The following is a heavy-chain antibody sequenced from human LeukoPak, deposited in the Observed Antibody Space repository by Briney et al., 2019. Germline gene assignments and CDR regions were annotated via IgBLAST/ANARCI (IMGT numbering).Heavy chain of an antibody. CDR1: GFTFTNHW. CDR2: IREDGGHT. J-gene: IGHJ3*02. Sequence: GGSLKLSCVTSGFTFTNHWMSWVRQAPGKGLEWVANIREDGGHTNYVDSVKGRFTISRDNAKNSLYLQMNSLRAEDTAVYYCARAAIKGYSGYDSGIEAFDIWGQGTMVTVSS. CDR3: ARAAIKGYSGYDSGIEAFDI. V-gene: IGHV3-7*01. D-gene: IGHD5-12*01.